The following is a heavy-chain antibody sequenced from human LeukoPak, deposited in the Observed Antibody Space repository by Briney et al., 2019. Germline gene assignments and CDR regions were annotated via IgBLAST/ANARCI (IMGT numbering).Heavy chain of an antibody. J-gene: IGHJ4*02. D-gene: IGHD2-21*01. CDR1: GFTFSSYG. Sequence: GGSLRLSCAASGFTFSSYGIHWVRQAPGKGLEWVAFIRYDGSNKYYADSVKGRFTISRDNSKNMLYLQMNSLRAEDTAVYHCAKAPLAYCGGDCYSRWGQGTLVTVSS. CDR3: AKAPLAYCGGDCYSR. CDR2: IRYDGSNK. V-gene: IGHV3-30*02.